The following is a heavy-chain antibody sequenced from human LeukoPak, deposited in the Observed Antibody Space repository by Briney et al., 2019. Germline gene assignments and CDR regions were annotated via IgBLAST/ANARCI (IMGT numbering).Heavy chain of an antibody. CDR3: ARERGISMVV. CDR1: GDSVTSGSYF. J-gene: IGHJ4*02. Sequence: SETLSLTCTVSGDSVTSGSYFWSWVRQPPGKGLEWIGYISSSGTTTYSPSLKSRVTISQDMPRNQFSLRLSSVTAADTAMYYCARERGISMVVWGQGTLVTVSS. V-gene: IGHV4-61*01. CDR2: ISSSGTT. D-gene: IGHD3-10*01.